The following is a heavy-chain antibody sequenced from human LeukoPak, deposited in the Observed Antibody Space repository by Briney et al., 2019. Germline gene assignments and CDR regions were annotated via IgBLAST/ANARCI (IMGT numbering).Heavy chain of an antibody. J-gene: IGHJ4*02. CDR1: GGSISSYY. CDR2: IYYSGST. D-gene: IGHD2-15*01. CDR3: ASRLCSGGSCYEDY. V-gene: IGHV4-39*01. Sequence: PSETLSLTCTVSGGSISSYYWGWIRQPPGKGLEWIGSIYYSGSTYYNPSLKSRVTISVDTSKNQFSLKLSSVTAADTAVYYCASRLCSGGSCYEDYWGQGTLVTVSS.